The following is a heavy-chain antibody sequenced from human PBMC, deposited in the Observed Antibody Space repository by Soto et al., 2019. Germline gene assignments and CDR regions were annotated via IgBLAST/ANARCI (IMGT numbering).Heavy chain of an antibody. J-gene: IGHJ5*02. CDR2: INPSGGST. CDR1: GYTFTSYY. Sequence: ASVKVSCKASGYTFTSYYMHWVRQAPGQGLEWMGIINPSGGSTSYAQKFQGRVTMTRDTSTSTVYMELSSLRSEDTAVYYCAREDDILTGSPGFDPWGQGTLVTGLL. CDR3: AREDDILTGSPGFDP. V-gene: IGHV1-46*01. D-gene: IGHD3-9*01.